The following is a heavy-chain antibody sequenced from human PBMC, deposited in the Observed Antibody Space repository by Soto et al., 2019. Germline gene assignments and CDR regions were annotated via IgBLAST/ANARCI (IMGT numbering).Heavy chain of an antibody. CDR3: ARGVGGIYYDFNWFDY. Sequence: VNVPCKASGYTFIRYSMLWVRQAAPQRLEWMGWINAGNDNTKYSQKYQGRVTITRDKSASTAYMEMSSLSSEDTAVYYCARGVGGIYYDFNWFDYWGQGTLVTVSS. CDR1: GYTFIRYS. V-gene: IGHV1-3*01. D-gene: IGHD3-16*01. J-gene: IGHJ4*02. CDR2: INAGNDNT.